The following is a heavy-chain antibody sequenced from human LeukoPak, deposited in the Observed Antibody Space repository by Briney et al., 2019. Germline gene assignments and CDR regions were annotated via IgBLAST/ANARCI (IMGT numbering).Heavy chain of an antibody. J-gene: IGHJ4*02. CDR3: TTGLGIAAAGTRYSVFDY. CDR1: GFTFSSYA. CDR2: IKSKTDGGTT. D-gene: IGHD6-13*01. V-gene: IGHV3-15*01. Sequence: GGSLRLSCAASGFTFSSYAMSWVRQAPGKGLEWVGRIKSKTDGGTTDYAAPVKGRFTISRDDSKNTLYLQMNSLKTEDTAVYYCTTGLGIAAAGTRYSVFDYWGQGTLVTVSS.